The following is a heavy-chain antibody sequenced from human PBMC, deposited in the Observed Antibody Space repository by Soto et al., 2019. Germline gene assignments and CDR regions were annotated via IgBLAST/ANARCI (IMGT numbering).Heavy chain of an antibody. Sequence: QVQLQESGPGLVKPSETLSLTCTVSGGSISSYYWSWIRQPPGKGLEWIGYIYYSGSTTYNPSLKSRVTISVDTSKNQFSLKLSSVTAADTAVYYCAREGLTGTIGLYYYYGMDVWGQGTTVTVSS. D-gene: IGHD1-7*01. CDR3: AREGLTGTIGLYYYYGMDV. CDR2: IYYSGST. J-gene: IGHJ6*02. CDR1: GGSISSYY. V-gene: IGHV4-59*01.